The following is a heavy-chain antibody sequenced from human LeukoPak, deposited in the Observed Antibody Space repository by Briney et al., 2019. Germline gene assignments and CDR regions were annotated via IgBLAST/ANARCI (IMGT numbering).Heavy chain of an antibody. D-gene: IGHD3-10*01. J-gene: IGHJ4*02. CDR3: ARGGQSSGTFDY. CDR2: IRQDGRQT. V-gene: IGHV3-7*01. Sequence: SGGSLRLSCAASEFTFSGFWMNWVRQAPGEGLQWVGNIRQDGRQTHYSDAVQGRFTISRDNAQKSLYLQMNSLGPEDTAVYYCARGGQSSGTFDYWGQGTLVTVSS. CDR1: EFTFSGFW.